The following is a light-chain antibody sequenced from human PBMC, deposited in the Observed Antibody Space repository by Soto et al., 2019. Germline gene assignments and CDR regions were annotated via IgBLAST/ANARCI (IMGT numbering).Light chain of an antibody. CDR2: DVS. CDR1: SSDVGGYNY. V-gene: IGLV2-14*01. CDR3: ISYTSSSNLYV. Sequence: QSALTQPASVSGSPGQSITISCTGTSSDVGGYNYVSWYQQHPGKAPKLMIYDVSNRPSGVSNRFSGSKSGNTASLTISGLQAEDEADYYCISYTSSSNLYVFGTGTKRTVL. J-gene: IGLJ1*01.